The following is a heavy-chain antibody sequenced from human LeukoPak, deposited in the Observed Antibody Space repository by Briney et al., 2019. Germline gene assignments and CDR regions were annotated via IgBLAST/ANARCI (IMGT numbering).Heavy chain of an antibody. V-gene: IGHV3-21*01. CDR1: GFTFSSYS. J-gene: IGHJ4*02. CDR3: ARDQPGYSSSWFPTPFDY. D-gene: IGHD6-13*01. CDR2: ISSSSSYI. Sequence: GGSLRLSCAASGFTFSSYSMNWVRQAPGKGLEWVSSISSSSSYIYYADSVKGRFTISRDNAKNSLYLQMNSLRAEDTAVYYCARDQPGYSSSWFPTPFDYWGQGTLVTVSS.